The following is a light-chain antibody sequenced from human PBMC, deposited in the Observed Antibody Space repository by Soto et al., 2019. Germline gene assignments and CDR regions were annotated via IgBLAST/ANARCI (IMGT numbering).Light chain of an antibody. CDR3: QQHNSFSIT. CDR2: KAS. Sequence: DIQMTKSPSTLSASVGDRVTITCRASQSISSWLAWYQQKPGKAPKLLIYKASSLESGVPSRFSGSGSGTEFTLTINSLQADDFATYYCQQHNSFSITFGQGTRLEIK. J-gene: IGKJ5*01. CDR1: QSISSW. V-gene: IGKV1-5*03.